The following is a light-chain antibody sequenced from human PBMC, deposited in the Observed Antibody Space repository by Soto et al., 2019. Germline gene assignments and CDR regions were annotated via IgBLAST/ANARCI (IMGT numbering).Light chain of an antibody. V-gene: IGKV4-1*01. CDR2: WAA. CDR1: QSGLYTTNNKNS. Sequence: DIVITQSPDSLAVSLGERATMNCKYSQSGLYTTNNKNSLAWYQQKPGPPPKLLIYWAATRESGVPDRFSGSGSGTDFTLTISNLQAEHVGVCYCQRYYDPQYTFGRGTRLEI. J-gene: IGKJ2*01. CDR3: QRYYDPQYT.